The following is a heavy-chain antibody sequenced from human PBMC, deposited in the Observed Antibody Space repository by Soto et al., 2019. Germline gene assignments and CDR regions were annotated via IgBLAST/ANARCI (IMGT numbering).Heavy chain of an antibody. V-gene: IGHV3-30*18. CDR1: GFSFNIFG. D-gene: IGHD1-1*01. CDR2: ISKNGDNQ. J-gene: IGHJ3*01. CDR3: AKDAYNAAFDV. Sequence: GSLRLSCATSGFSFNIFGMHWVRQAPGKALEWVGLISKNGDNQYYGDSAKGRFIISRDNPKNGLYLQLHSLRPDDTAVYYCAKDAYNAAFDVWGQGTMVTVSS.